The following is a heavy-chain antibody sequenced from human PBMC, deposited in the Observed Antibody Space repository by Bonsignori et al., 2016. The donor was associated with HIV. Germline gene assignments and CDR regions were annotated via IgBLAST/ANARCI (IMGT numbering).Heavy chain of an antibody. Sequence: WIRQPPGKGLEWVAYLRYDATIQHYGDSVKGRFTVSRDNPTETLYLQMDSLRDEDTAVYFCATGSKGVLKSCPGGICPPALAHWGQGTLVTVSS. D-gene: IGHD3-16*01. V-gene: IGHV3-30*02. J-gene: IGHJ4*02. CDR3: ATGSKGVLKSCPGGICPPALAH. CDR2: LRYDATIQ.